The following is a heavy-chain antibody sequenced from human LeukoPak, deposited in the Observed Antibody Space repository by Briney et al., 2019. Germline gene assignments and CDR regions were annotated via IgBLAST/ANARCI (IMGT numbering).Heavy chain of an antibody. Sequence: GGPLRLSCAASGFTFSSYAMNWVRQAPGKGLEWVSAIRGSGGGTFYADSVKGRFTISRDNSKNTLYLQMNSLRAEDTAVYYCAKDPATVTNWGQGTLVTVSS. V-gene: IGHV3-23*01. CDR1: GFTFSSYA. J-gene: IGHJ4*02. CDR2: IRGSGGGT. CDR3: AKDPATVTN. D-gene: IGHD4-17*01.